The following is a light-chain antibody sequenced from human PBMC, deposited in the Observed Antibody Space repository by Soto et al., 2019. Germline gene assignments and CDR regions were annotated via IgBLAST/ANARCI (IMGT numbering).Light chain of an antibody. V-gene: IGKV3-11*01. CDR1: QSVSTY. CDR3: VQRNDWPWT. Sequence: EIALTQSPAILSLSPGERATLSCRASQSVSTYLAWYQQKPGQAPRLLIYDTFNRATGIPARFSGSGSGTDFTLPISSLEPEDLAVYYCVQRNDWPWTSGQGTKVEI. CDR2: DTF. J-gene: IGKJ1*01.